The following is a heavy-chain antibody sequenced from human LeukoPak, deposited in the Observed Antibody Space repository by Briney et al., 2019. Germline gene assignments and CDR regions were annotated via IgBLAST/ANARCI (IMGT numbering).Heavy chain of an antibody. Sequence: GASVKVSCKASGYTFTGYYMHWVRQAPGQGLEWMGGIIPIFGTANYAQKFQGRVTITADESTSTAYMELSSLRSEDTAVYYCARGAEMYYYGSGSYYGHDAFDIWGQGTMVTVSS. V-gene: IGHV1-69*13. D-gene: IGHD3-10*01. CDR3: ARGAEMYYYGSGSYYGHDAFDI. CDR1: GYTFTGYY. J-gene: IGHJ3*02. CDR2: IIPIFGTA.